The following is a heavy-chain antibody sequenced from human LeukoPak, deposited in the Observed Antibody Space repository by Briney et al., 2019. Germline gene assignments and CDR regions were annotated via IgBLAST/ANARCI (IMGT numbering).Heavy chain of an antibody. V-gene: IGHV1-3*01. CDR2: INAGNGNT. CDR3: ASGRDPDYYGSGSYIFDY. CDR1: GYTFTSYA. D-gene: IGHD3-10*01. J-gene: IGHJ4*02. Sequence: ASVKVSCKASGYTFTSYAMHWVRQAPGQRLEWMGWINAGNGNTKYSQKFQGRVTITRDTSASTAYMELSGLRSEDTAVYYCASGRDPDYYGSGSYIFDYWGQGTLVTVSS.